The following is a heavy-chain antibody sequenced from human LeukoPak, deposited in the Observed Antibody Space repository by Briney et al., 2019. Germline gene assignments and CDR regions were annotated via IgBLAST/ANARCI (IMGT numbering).Heavy chain of an antibody. CDR2: IRYDGSNK. J-gene: IGHJ4*02. CDR1: GFTFSSYG. Sequence: GGSLRLSCAASGFTFSSYGMHWVRQAPGKGLGWVAFIRYDGSNKYYADSVKGRFTISRDNSKNTLYLQMNSLRAEDTAVYYCAKGARNIAIIDYWGQGTLVTVSS. D-gene: IGHD5-12*01. CDR3: AKGARNIAIIDY. V-gene: IGHV3-30*02.